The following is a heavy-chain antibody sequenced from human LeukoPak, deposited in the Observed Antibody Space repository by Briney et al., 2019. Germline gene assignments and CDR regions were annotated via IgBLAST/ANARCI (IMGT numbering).Heavy chain of an antibody. J-gene: IGHJ6*03. D-gene: IGHD6-13*01. CDR2: ISSSGSII. CDR3: ARRVAAAGSTGLRYIDV. CDR1: GFTFSDYY. V-gene: IGHV3-11*04. Sequence: GGSLRLSCAASGFTFSDYYMSWLRQAPGKGLEWVSYISSSGSIIYYADSVKGRFTISRDNAKNSLYLQMNSLRAEDTAVYYCARRVAAAGSTGLRYIDVWGKGTTVTVSS.